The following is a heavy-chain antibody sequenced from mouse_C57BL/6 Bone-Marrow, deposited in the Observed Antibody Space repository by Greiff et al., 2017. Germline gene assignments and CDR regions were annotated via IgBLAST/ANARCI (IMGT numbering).Heavy chain of an antibody. CDR3: SNMDY. J-gene: IGHJ2*01. CDR2: INPSTGGT. V-gene: IGHV1-42*01. CDR1: GYSFTGYY. Sequence: VQLQQSGPELVKPGASVKISCKASGYSFTGYYMNWVKQSPEKSLEWIGEINPSTGGTTYNQKFKDKATLTVDKSSSTAYMQLKSLTSEDSAVYYFSNMDYWGQGTTLTVSS.